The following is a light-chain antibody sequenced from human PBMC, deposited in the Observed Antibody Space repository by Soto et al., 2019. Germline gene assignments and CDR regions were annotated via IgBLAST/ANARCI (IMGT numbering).Light chain of an antibody. J-gene: IGKJ4*01. CDR1: QTIGTF. Sequence: DIQMTQSPSSLSASVGDRVNITCRTGQTIGTFLNWYQQKVGKAPKLLIFGASNLQSAVPSRFSGSGSGTEFTLTVSSLEAEDFATYYCQQNYRTPFTFGGGTKVEIK. CDR2: GAS. CDR3: QQNYRTPFT. V-gene: IGKV1-39*01.